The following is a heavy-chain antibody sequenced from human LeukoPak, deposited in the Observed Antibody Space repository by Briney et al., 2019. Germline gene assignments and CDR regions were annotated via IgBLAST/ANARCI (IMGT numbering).Heavy chain of an antibody. Sequence: GGSLRLSCVASAFTFSASWMTWVRQAPGKGLERVANIKPDGSDKAYVDSVKGRFTISRDNTKNSLYLQMSSLRAEDTAVYYCARAMTWGQGTLVSVSS. CDR3: ARAMT. J-gene: IGHJ5*02. CDR1: AFTFSASW. V-gene: IGHV3-7*01. CDR2: IKPDGSDK.